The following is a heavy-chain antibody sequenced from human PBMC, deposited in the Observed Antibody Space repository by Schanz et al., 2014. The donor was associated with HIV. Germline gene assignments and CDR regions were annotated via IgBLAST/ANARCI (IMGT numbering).Heavy chain of an antibody. J-gene: IGHJ5*02. CDR3: ARDYHWNWFDP. V-gene: IGHV3-30*03. Sequence: QVQLVESGGGVVQPGRSLRLSCEASGFTFNNYGMHWVRPAPGKGLEWIGVISYDGRNKYFADSVKGRFTISRDNSKNTLYLQMNSLRAEDTAVYYCARDYHWNWFDPWGQGTLVTVSS. CDR2: ISYDGRNK. CDR1: GFTFNNYG. D-gene: IGHD1-20*01.